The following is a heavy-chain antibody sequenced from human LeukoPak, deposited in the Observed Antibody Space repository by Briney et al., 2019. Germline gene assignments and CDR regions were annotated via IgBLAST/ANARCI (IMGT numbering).Heavy chain of an antibody. J-gene: IGHJ6*02. CDR1: GFTFSSYW. V-gene: IGHV3-7*01. D-gene: IGHD1-26*01. CDR3: ARAWSYSGSYYGMDV. CDR2: IKQDGSEK. Sequence: PGGSLRLSCAASGFTFSSYWMSWVRQAPGKGLEWVANIKQDGSEKYYVDSVKGRFTISGDNAKNSLYLQMNSLRAEDTAVYYCARAWSYSGSYYGMDVWGQGTTVTVSS.